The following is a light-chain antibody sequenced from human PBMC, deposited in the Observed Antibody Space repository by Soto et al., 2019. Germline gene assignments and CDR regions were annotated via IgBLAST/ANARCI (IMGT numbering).Light chain of an antibody. CDR3: SSYAGSNNYV. CDR1: SGDVGGYNY. Sequence: QSALTQPPSASGSPGQSVTISCTATSGDVGGYNYVSWYQQHPGKAPKLMIYEVSKRPSGVPDRFSGSKSGNTASLTVSGLQAEDEAEYYCSSYAGSNNYVFGTGTKLTVL. CDR2: EVS. J-gene: IGLJ1*01. V-gene: IGLV2-8*01.